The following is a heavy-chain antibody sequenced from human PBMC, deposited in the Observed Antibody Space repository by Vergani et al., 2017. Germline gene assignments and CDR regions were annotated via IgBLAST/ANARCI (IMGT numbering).Heavy chain of an antibody. CDR1: GFSLSTSGMC. CDR3: ARGNDYYDSSGYYSVDY. D-gene: IGHD3-22*01. CDR2: IDWDDDK. J-gene: IGHJ4*02. Sequence: QVTLSESGPALVKPTQTLTLTCTFSGFSLSTSGMCVTWIRQPPGKAMEWLALIDWDDDKYYSTSLKTRLTISKDTSKNQVVLTMTNMDPVEPATYYCARGNDYYDSSGYYSVDYWGQGTLVTVSS. V-gene: IGHV2-70*01.